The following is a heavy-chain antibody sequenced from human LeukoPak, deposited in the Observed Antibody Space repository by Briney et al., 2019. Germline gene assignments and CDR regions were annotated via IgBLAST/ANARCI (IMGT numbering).Heavy chain of an antibody. V-gene: IGHV3-48*03. CDR2: ISSSGSTI. CDR3: ARDSAVTTEADYFDY. D-gene: IGHD4-17*01. Sequence: GGSLRLSCAASGFTFSSYEMNWVRQAPGKGLEWVSYISSSGSTIYYADSVKGRFIISRDNAKNSLYLQMNSLRAEDTAVYYCARDSAVTTEADYFDYWGQGTLVTVSS. J-gene: IGHJ4*02. CDR1: GFTFSSYE.